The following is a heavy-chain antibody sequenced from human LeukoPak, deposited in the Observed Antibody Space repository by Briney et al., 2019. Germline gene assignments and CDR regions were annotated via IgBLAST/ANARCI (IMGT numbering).Heavy chain of an antibody. V-gene: IGHV4-61*02. J-gene: IGHJ4*02. CDR3: ARARPYSSSWSRMYYFDY. Sequence: SETLSLTCTVSGGSISSGSYYWSWIRQPAGKGLEWIGRIYTSGSTNYNPSLKSRVTISVDTSKNQFSLKLSSVTAADTAVYYCARARPYSSSWSRMYYFDYWGQGTLVTVSS. D-gene: IGHD6-13*01. CDR2: IYTSGST. CDR1: GGSISSGSYY.